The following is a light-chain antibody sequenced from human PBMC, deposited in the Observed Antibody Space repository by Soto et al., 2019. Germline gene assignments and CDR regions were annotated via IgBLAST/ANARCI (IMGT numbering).Light chain of an antibody. Sequence: EIVLTQSPATLSLSPGERATLSCRASQSVSSYLAWYQQKPGKAPRLLIYDASNRATGIPARLSGSGSGTDFTLTISRLEPEDFAVYYCQQRSNWPPTFGQGTKLEIK. CDR1: QSVSSY. CDR3: QQRSNWPPT. CDR2: DAS. V-gene: IGKV3-11*01. J-gene: IGKJ2*01.